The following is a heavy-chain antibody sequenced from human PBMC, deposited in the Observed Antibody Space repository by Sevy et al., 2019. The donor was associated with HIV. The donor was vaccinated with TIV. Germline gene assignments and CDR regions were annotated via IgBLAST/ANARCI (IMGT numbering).Heavy chain of an antibody. CDR3: ARVSGSGSYYPRYYGMYV. Sequence: ASVKVSCKASGGTFSSYAISWVRQAPGQGLEWMGGIIPIFGTANYAQKFQGRVTITADESTSTAYMELSSLRSEDTAVYYCARVSGSGSYYPRYYGMYVWGQGTTVTVSS. V-gene: IGHV1-69*13. D-gene: IGHD3-10*01. J-gene: IGHJ6*02. CDR2: IIPIFGTA. CDR1: GGTFSSYA.